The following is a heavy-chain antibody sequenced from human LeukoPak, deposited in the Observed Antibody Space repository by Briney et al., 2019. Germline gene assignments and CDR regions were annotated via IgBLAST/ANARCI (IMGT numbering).Heavy chain of an antibody. Sequence: GASVKVSCKTSGYTFIDYYMHWVRQAPGQGLEWMGIINPSGGSTGYAQKFQGRVTLTRDTSTSTVYMELSSLRSEDTAVYYCARDYGGNDGFDYWGQGTLVTVSS. V-gene: IGHV1-46*01. CDR3: ARDYGGNDGFDY. J-gene: IGHJ4*02. CDR1: GYTFIDYY. CDR2: INPSGGST. D-gene: IGHD4-23*01.